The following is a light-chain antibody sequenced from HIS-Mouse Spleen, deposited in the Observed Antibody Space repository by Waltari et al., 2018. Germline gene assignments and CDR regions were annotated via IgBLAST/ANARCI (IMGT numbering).Light chain of an antibody. CDR2: EVS. CDR3: SSYTSSSTF. Sequence: QSALTQPASVSGSPGQSITIPCTGTSSDVGGYHYVSWYQQHPGKAPKLMIYEVSNRPSGVSNRFSGSKSGNTASLTISGLQAEDEADYYCSSYTSSSTFFGTGTKVTVL. V-gene: IGLV2-14*01. CDR1: SSDVGGYHY. J-gene: IGLJ1*01.